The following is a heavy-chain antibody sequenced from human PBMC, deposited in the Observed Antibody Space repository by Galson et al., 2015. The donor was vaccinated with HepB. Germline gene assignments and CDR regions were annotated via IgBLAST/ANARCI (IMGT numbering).Heavy chain of an antibody. J-gene: IGHJ2*01. Sequence: SLRLSCAASGFTFDDYGMSWVRQAPGKGLEWVSGINWNGGSTGYADSVKGRFTISRDNAKNSLYLQMNSLRAEDTALYHCARYSGYDSRGYFDLWGRGTLVTVSS. CDR3: ARYSGYDSRGYFDL. CDR2: INWNGGST. V-gene: IGHV3-20*01. CDR1: GFTFDDYG. D-gene: IGHD5-12*01.